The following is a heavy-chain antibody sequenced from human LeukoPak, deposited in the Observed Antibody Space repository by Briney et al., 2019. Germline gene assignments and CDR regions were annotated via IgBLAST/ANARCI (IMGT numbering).Heavy chain of an antibody. J-gene: IGHJ4*02. CDR2: ISGSGGST. CDR1: GFTFSSYA. CDR3: AKSYYDFWSGLDY. D-gene: IGHD3-3*01. V-gene: IGHV3-23*01. Sequence: GGSLRLSCAASGFTFSSYAMTWVRQAPGKGLEWVSAISGSGGSTYYADSVKGRFTISRDNSKNTLYLQMSSLRAEDTAVYYCAKSYYDFWSGLDYWGQGTLVTVSS.